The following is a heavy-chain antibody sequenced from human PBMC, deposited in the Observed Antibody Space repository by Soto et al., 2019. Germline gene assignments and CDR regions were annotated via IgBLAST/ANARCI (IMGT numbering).Heavy chain of an antibody. CDR2: IYYSGKT. CDR3: AGDRSNSPDYFDY. J-gene: IGHJ4*02. D-gene: IGHD6-6*01. CDR1: GGSISSDDYY. V-gene: IGHV4-30-4*01. Sequence: QVQLQESGPGLVKPSQTLSLTCTVSGGSISSDDYYWTWVRQPPGKGLEWIGFIYYSGKTKYNPSLEIRVTISIDTSKNHFSLKLSSVSAADTAVYYCAGDRSNSPDYFDYWGQGTLVTVSS.